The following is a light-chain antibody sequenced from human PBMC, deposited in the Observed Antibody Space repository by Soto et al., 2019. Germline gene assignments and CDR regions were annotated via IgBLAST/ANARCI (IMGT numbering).Light chain of an antibody. V-gene: IGKV3-11*01. CDR2: DAS. Sequence: EIVLTQSSATLSLSPGERATLSCRTSQSVSSYLAWYQQKPGQAPRLLIYDASNRATGIPARFSGSGSGTDFTLTISSLEPEDFAVYYCQQRRNWPPLTFGGGTKVDIK. CDR3: QQRRNWPPLT. J-gene: IGKJ4*01. CDR1: QSVSSY.